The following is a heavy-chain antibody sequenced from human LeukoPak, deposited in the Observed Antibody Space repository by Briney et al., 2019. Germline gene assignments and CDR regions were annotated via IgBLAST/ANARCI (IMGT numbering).Heavy chain of an antibody. CDR2: INPNSGGT. D-gene: IGHD2-2*01. CDR3: AREELGYCSSTSCYPYFQH. Sequence: ASVKVSCKASGYTFTGYYMHWVRPAPGQGLEWMGWINPNSGGTNYAQKLQGRVTMTRDTSISTAYMELSRLRSDDTAVYYCAREELGYCSSTSCYPYFQHWGQGTLVTVSS. V-gene: IGHV1-2*02. CDR1: GYTFTGYY. J-gene: IGHJ1*01.